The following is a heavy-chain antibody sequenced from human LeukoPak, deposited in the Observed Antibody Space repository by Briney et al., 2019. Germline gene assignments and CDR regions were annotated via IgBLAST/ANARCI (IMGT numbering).Heavy chain of an antibody. CDR2: IYYSGST. CDR3: ARDSPPSDYGMDG. Sequence: SETLSLTCTVSGGSISSGDYYWSWIRQPPGKGLEWIGYIYYSGSTYYNPSLKSRVTISVDTSKNQFSLKLSSVTAADTAVYYCARDSPPSDYGMDGWGQGTTVTVSS. J-gene: IGHJ6*02. V-gene: IGHV4-30-4*01. CDR1: GGSISSGDYY.